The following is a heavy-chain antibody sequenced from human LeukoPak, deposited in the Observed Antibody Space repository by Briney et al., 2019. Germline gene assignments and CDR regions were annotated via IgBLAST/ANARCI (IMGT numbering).Heavy chain of an antibody. Sequence: SETLSLTCAVYGGSFSGYYWSWIRQPPGKGLEWIGEINHSGSTNYNPSLKSRVTISVDRSKNQFSLKLSSVTAADTAVYYCARRSSGLDAFDIWGQGTMVTVSS. D-gene: IGHD6-19*01. CDR2: INHSGST. CDR3: ARRSSGLDAFDI. J-gene: IGHJ3*02. V-gene: IGHV4-34*01. CDR1: GGSFSGYY.